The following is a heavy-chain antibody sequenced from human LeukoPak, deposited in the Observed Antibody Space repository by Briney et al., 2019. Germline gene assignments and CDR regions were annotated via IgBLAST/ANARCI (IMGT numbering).Heavy chain of an antibody. CDR1: GGSISSSNW. V-gene: IGHV4-4*02. CDR3: ARLYYYGSGRIKGGFDY. CDR2: IYHSGST. J-gene: IGHJ4*02. D-gene: IGHD3-10*01. Sequence: PSETLSLTCAASGGSISSSNWWSWVRQPPGKGLEWIGEIYHSGSTNSNPSLKSRVTISVDKSKNQFSLKLSSVTAADTAVYYCARLYYYGSGRIKGGFDYWGQGTLVTVSS.